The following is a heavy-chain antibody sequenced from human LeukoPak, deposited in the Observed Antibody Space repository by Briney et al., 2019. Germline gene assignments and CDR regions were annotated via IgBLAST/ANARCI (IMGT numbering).Heavy chain of an antibody. CDR3: ARDSSRDYALGY. CDR1: GGSISSSSYY. Sequence: PSETLSLTCTVSGGSISSSSYYWGWIRQPPGKGLEWIGSIYYSGSTYYNPSLKSRVTISVDTSKNQFSLKLSSVTAADTAVYYCARDSSRDYALGYWGQGTLVTVSS. D-gene: IGHD4-17*01. J-gene: IGHJ4*02. CDR2: IYYSGST. V-gene: IGHV4-39*02.